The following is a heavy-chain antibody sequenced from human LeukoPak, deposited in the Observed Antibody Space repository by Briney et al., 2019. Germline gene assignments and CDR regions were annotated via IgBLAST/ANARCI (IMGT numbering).Heavy chain of an antibody. V-gene: IGHV4-59*01. CDR2: IYYSGST. D-gene: IGHD3-22*01. J-gene: IGHJ4*02. Sequence: SETLSLTCTVSGRSISSYYWSWIRQPPGKGLGWIGYIYYSGSTNYNPSLKSRVTISVDTSKNQFSLKLNSVTAADTAVYYCAGGGDSGGYYYPMFDYWGQGTLVTVSS. CDR3: AGGGDSGGYYYPMFDY. CDR1: GRSISSYY.